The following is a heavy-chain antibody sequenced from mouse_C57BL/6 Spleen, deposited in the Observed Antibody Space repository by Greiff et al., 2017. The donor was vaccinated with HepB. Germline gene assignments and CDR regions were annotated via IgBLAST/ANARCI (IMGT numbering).Heavy chain of an antibody. CDR1: GYTFTDYY. CDR3: ARWGL. D-gene: IGHD3-1*01. V-gene: IGHV1-26*01. CDR2: INPNNGGT. Sequence: EVKLQQSGPELVKPGASVKISCKASGYTFTDYYMNWVKQSHGKSLEWIGDINPNNGGTSYNQKFKGKATLTVDKSSSTAYMELRSLTSEDSAVYYGARWGLWGQGTTLTVSS. J-gene: IGHJ2*01.